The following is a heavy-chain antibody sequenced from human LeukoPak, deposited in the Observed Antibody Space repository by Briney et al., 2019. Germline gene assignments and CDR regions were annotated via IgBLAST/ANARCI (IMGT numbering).Heavy chain of an antibody. CDR1: GFTFGDYA. CDR3: TSRGYYYDSSGYYLRNY. V-gene: IGHV3-49*04. Sequence: GGSLRLSCTASGFTFGDYAMSWVRRAPGKGLEWVGFIRSKAYGGTTEYAASVKGRFTISRDDSKSIAYLQMNSLKTEDTAVYYCTSRGYYYDSSGYYLRNYWGQGTLVTVSS. CDR2: IRSKAYGGTT. D-gene: IGHD3-22*01. J-gene: IGHJ4*02.